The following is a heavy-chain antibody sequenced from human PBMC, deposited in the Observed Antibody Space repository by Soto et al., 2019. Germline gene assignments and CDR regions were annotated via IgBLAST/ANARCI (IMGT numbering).Heavy chain of an antibody. Sequence: GGSLRLSCAAAGFASSTYAMTWVRQAPGKGLEWVSVISGSGGSSYYAASVKGRFTISRDNSKNTLFLQMNGLRAEDTAVYYCAKVTKRAAAGRYEYYKYGMDVWGQGTTVTVS. V-gene: IGHV3-23*01. CDR2: ISGSGGSS. J-gene: IGHJ6*02. D-gene: IGHD6-13*01. CDR3: AKVTKRAAAGRYEYYKYGMDV. CDR1: GFASSTYA.